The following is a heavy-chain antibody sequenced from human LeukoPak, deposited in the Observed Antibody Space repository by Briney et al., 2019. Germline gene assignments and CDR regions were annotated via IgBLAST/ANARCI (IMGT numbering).Heavy chain of an antibody. CDR3: VVLAATGTIDS. CDR1: GYTFTTYD. D-gene: IGHD6-13*01. CDR2: MNPNSGDT. J-gene: IGHJ4*02. Sequence: ASVKVSCKASGYTFTTYDINWVRQATGQGLEWMGWMNPNSGDTGYAQKFQGRITVTRNTSMSTAYMELSSLRSADTAVYSCVVLAATGTIDSWGQGTLVPVSS. V-gene: IGHV1-8*03.